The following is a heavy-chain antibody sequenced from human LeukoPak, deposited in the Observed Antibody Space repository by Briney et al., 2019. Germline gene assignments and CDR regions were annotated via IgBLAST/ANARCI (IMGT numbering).Heavy chain of an antibody. CDR2: IYYSGST. Sequence: SQTLSLTCTVSGGSISSGDYYWSWIRQPPGKGLEWIGYIYYSGSTYYNPSLKSRVTITVDTSKTQFSLKLSSVTAADTAVYYCARSPASSGLDYWGQGTLVTVSS. V-gene: IGHV4-30-4*01. J-gene: IGHJ4*02. D-gene: IGHD3-22*01. CDR1: GGSISSGDYY. CDR3: ARSPASSGLDY.